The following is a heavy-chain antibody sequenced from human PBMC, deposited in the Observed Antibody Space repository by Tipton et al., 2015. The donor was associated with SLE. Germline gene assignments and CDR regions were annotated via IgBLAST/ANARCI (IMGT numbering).Heavy chain of an antibody. J-gene: IGHJ3*02. CDR3: ARAGLTVMIAVIPHAFDI. Sequence: QLVQSGVEVKKPGASVKVSCKASGYTLQNYGITWVRQAPGQGLEWMGWINTYNDDTDYAQNLQGRVTITADTSTSTVYMELRSLRADDTAVYYCARAGLTVMIAVIPHAFDIWGQGTMVIVSS. V-gene: IGHV1-18*01. D-gene: IGHD2-21*01. CDR2: INTYNDDT. CDR1: GYTLQNYG.